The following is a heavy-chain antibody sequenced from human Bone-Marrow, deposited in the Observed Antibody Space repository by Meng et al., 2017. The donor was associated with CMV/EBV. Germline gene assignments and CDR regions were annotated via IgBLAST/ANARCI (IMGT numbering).Heavy chain of an antibody. CDR1: GYTFTSYA. D-gene: IGHD3-9*01. Sequence: ASVKVSCKASGYTFTSYAMNWVRQAPGQGLEWMEWINTNTGNPTYAQGFTGRFVFSLDTSVSTAYLQICSLKAEDTAVYYCARHKRESRHPGWAFDIWGQGTMVTVSS. V-gene: IGHV7-4-1*01. CDR3: ARHKRESRHPGWAFDI. J-gene: IGHJ3*02. CDR2: INTNTGNP.